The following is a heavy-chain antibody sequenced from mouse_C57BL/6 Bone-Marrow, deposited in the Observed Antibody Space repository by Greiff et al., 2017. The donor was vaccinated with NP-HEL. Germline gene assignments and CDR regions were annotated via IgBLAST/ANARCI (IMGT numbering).Heavy chain of an antibody. D-gene: IGHD2-3*01. J-gene: IGHJ4*01. V-gene: IGHV1-50*01. Sequence: QVQLQQPGAELVKPGASVKLSCKASGYTFTSYWMQWVKQRPGQGLEWIGEIDPSDSYPNYNQKFKGKATLTVDTSSSTAYMQLSSLTSEDSAVYYCARDGGYYVYAMDYWGQGTSVTVSS. CDR3: ARDGGYYVYAMDY. CDR2: IDPSDSYP. CDR1: GYTFTSYW.